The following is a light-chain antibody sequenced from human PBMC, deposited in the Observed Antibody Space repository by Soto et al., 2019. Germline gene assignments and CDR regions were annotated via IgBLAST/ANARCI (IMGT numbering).Light chain of an antibody. CDR3: QQYYNSPYT. CDR2: LAS. V-gene: IGKV4-1*01. Sequence: DIVVTQSPDSLPVSLGERATINCKSSQSVLSSSNDKNYLAWYRQKPGQPPKLLIYLASTRESGVPDRFSGSGSGTDFTLTITRLQAEDVAVYYCQQYYNSPYTFGQGTKLEIK. J-gene: IGKJ2*01. CDR1: QSVLSSSNDKNY.